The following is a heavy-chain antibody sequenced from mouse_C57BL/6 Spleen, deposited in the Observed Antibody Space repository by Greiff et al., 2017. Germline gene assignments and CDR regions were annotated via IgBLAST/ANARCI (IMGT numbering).Heavy chain of an antibody. CDR1: GYTFTSYW. V-gene: IGHV1-52*01. J-gene: IGHJ4*01. CDR3: ARIRYYGMDY. Sequence: QVQLQQPGAELVRPGSSVKLSCKASGYTFTSYWMHWVKQRPIQGLEWIGNIDPSNSKTHYKHKFKDKATLTVDKSSSTAYMQLISLTSEDSAVYYCARIRYYGMDYWGQGTSVTVSS. CDR2: IDPSNSKT.